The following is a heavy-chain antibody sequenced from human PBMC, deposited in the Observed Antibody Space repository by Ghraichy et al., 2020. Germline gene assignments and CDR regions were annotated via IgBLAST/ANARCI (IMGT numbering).Heavy chain of an antibody. CDR2: IYSSGST. CDR3: AKGEWEMEN. J-gene: IGHJ4*02. V-gene: IGHV4-4*07. D-gene: IGHD1-1*01. Sequence: LSLTCTVSGGSISGYYWSWVRQSAGKGLEWIGRIYSSGSTNYNPSLKTRLPMSADTAKNQFSLKLTTVTAADAAVYYCAKGEWEMENWGPGTRVTVSS. CDR1: GGSISGYY.